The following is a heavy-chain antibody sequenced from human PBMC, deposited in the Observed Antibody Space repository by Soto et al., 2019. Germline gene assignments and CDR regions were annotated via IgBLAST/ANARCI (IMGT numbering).Heavy chain of an antibody. CDR3: ARERIGERDRYFDL. CDR1: GFTFNDHY. D-gene: IGHD2-21*01. CDR2: TRNKANNYTT. V-gene: IGHV3-72*01. J-gene: IGHJ2*01. Sequence: EVQLVESGGGLVQPGGSLRLSCAASGFTFNDHYMDWVRQAPGKGLEWVGRTRNKANNYTTEYAASVKGRFIISRDDSKNSMHLQMNSLKTEDTAVYYCARERIGERDRYFDLWGRGTLVTVSS.